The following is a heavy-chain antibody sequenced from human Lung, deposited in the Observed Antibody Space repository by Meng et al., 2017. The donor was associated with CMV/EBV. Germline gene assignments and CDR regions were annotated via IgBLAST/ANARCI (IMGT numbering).Heavy chain of an antibody. CDR1: GGSFSDYY. CDR3: ARGSSSISSGWYVFDY. Sequence: QGQLQQWVAGLLKPPETLSPTCVVSGGSFSDYYWSWIRQPPGKGLEWIGEINHSGSTNYNPSLESRATISVDTSQNNLSLKLSSVTAADSAVYYCARGSSSISSGWYVFDYWGQGTLVTVSS. D-gene: IGHD6-19*01. J-gene: IGHJ4*02. CDR2: INHSGST. V-gene: IGHV4-34*01.